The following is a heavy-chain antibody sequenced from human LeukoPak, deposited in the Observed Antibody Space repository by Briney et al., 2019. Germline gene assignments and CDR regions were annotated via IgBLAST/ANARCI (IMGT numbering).Heavy chain of an antibody. CDR3: AAVAATRRGLFDY. CDR2: SDPKSGAT. Sequence: ASVKVSCKTSGYTFTSYYIHWLRQAPGQRFEWMGWSDPKSGATKYEHFQGRVTMTRDTSISTAYMELSSLRSEDTAVYYCAAVAATRRGLFDYWGQGTLVTVSS. J-gene: IGHJ4*02. D-gene: IGHD2-15*01. V-gene: IGHV1-2*02. CDR1: GYTFTSYY.